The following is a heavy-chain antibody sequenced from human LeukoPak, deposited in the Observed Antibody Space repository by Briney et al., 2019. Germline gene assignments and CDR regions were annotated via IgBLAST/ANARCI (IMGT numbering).Heavy chain of an antibody. Sequence: SETLSLTCTVSGGSISSYYWSWIRQPPGKGLEWIGYIYYSGSTNYNPSLKSRVTISVDTSKNQFSLKLSSVTAADTAVYYCARDLRVAAGKWFDPWGQGTLVTVSS. CDR1: GGSISSYY. D-gene: IGHD6-13*01. CDR3: ARDLRVAAGKWFDP. CDR2: IYYSGST. V-gene: IGHV4-59*01. J-gene: IGHJ5*02.